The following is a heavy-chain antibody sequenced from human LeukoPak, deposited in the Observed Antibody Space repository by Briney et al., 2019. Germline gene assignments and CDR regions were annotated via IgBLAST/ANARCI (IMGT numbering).Heavy chain of an antibody. CDR3: ATLKRVGIAPFDD. CDR2: ISGSGNKT. D-gene: IGHD3-10*01. CDR1: GFTFSHFA. J-gene: IGHJ4*01. Sequence: GGSLRLFCAASGFTFSHFAMSWVRQAPGKGLQWVSTISGSGNKTYDADSVKGRFTISRDNSKNTLYLQMTGLRAEDTAVYYCATLKRVGIAPFDDGGNGILVTVSS. V-gene: IGHV3-23*01.